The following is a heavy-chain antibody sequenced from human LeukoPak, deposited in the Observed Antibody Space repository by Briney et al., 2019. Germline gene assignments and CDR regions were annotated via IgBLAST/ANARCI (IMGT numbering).Heavy chain of an antibody. CDR3: ARSISNSWFDP. CDR2: IHPSGTT. J-gene: IGHJ5*02. V-gene: IGHV4-39*01. D-gene: IGHD4-11*01. CDR1: GGSIISTYY. Sequence: SETLSLTCTVSGGSIISTYYWGSLRQPPGKGLEWIGNIHPSGTTYYNPSLNSGLSICLDSSRNQLFLMLSSVTAADTAVYYCARSISNSWFDPWGQGTLVTVSS.